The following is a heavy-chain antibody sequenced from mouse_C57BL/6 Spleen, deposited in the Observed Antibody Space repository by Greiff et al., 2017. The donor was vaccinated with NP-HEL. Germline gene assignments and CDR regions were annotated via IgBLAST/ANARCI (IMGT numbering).Heavy chain of an antibody. Sequence: EVMLVESGGGLVKPGGSLKLSCAASGFTFSSYAMSWVRQTPEKRLEWVATISDGGSYTYYPDNVKGRFTISRDNAKNNLYLQMSHLKSEDTAMYYCAREGNYYGNLYWYFDVWGTGTTVTVSS. V-gene: IGHV5-4*01. J-gene: IGHJ1*03. CDR3: AREGNYYGNLYWYFDV. D-gene: IGHD1-1*01. CDR2: ISDGGSYT. CDR1: GFTFSSYA.